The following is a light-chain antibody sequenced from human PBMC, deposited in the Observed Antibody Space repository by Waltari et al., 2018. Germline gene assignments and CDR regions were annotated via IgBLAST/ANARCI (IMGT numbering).Light chain of an antibody. CDR3: QNHERLPAT. J-gene: IGKJ1*01. CDR1: QSIGRY. V-gene: IGKV3-20*01. CDR2: EAS. Sequence: EIMLTQSPGTLSLSPGKRATLSCRASQSIGRYLVWYQQKPGQAPRLLMYEASRRATGIPDRFSGSGSGTDFSLTISRLEPEDFAVYYCQNHERLPATFGQGTKVEIK.